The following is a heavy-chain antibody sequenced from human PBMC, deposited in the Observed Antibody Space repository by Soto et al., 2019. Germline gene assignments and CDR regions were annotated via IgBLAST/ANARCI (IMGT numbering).Heavy chain of an antibody. J-gene: IGHJ4*02. Sequence: PGGSLRLSCAASGFTFNSYGMHWVRQAPGKGLEWVVVISFDGRNTYYAGSVKGRFTISRDNSKNTLYLQMTSLRAEDTAVYYCAKELPHSAGGSLAFDYWGQGTLVTVSS. CDR3: AKELPHSAGGSLAFDY. V-gene: IGHV3-30*18. CDR1: GFTFNSYG. CDR2: ISFDGRNT. D-gene: IGHD6-13*01.